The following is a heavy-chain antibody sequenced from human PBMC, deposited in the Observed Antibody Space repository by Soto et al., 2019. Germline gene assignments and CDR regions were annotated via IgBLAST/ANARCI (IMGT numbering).Heavy chain of an antibody. CDR3: ANTRTNYYDSSGYYSHFDY. Sequence: GGSLRLSCAASGFTFSSYAMSWVRQAPGKGLEWVSAISGSGGSTYYADSVKGRFTISRDNSKNTLYLQMNSLRAEDTAVYYCANTRTNYYDSSGYYSHFDYWGQGTLVTVSS. J-gene: IGHJ4*02. D-gene: IGHD3-22*01. CDR1: GFTFSSYA. CDR2: ISGSGGST. V-gene: IGHV3-23*01.